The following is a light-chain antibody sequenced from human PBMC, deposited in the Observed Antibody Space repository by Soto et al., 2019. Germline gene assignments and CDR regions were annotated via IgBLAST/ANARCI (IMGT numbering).Light chain of an antibody. CDR1: NSDVGGYNF. CDR2: AVS. J-gene: IGLJ3*02. CDR3: CSYTASDIWV. V-gene: IGLV2-11*01. Sequence: QSVLTQPRSVSGSPGQSVTISCTVTNSDVGGYNFVSWYQQLPGKAPKLMISAVSQRPSGVPDRFSGSKSGNTASLTISGLQADDEADYFCCSYTASDIWVFGGGTKVTVL.